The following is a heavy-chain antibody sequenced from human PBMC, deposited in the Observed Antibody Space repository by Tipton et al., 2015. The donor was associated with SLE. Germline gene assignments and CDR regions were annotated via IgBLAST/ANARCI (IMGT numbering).Heavy chain of an antibody. V-gene: IGHV5-51*01. D-gene: IGHD5-12*01. CDR1: GYSFTSYW. J-gene: IGHJ3*02. Sequence: QLVQSGAEVKKPGESLKISCKGSGYSFTSYWIGWVRQMPGKGLEWMGIIYPGDSDTRYSPSFQGQVTISADKSISTAYLQWSSLKASDTAMYYCARHGMDSGYDLGAFDIWGQGTMVTVSS. CDR2: IYPGDSDT. CDR3: ARHGMDSGYDLGAFDI.